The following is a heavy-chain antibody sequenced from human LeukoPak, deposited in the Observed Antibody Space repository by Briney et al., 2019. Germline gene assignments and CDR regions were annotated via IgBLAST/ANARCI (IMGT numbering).Heavy chain of an antibody. D-gene: IGHD3-22*01. Sequence: GGSLRLSRAASGFTFSNYAMSWVRQAPGKGLEWVSAISGSRVSTYYADPVKGRFTISRDNSRNMLYLQMNSLRAEDTAVYYCATRFDRSPFYFDYWGQGTLVTVSS. CDR1: GFTFSNYA. V-gene: IGHV3-23*01. CDR3: ATRFDRSPFYFDY. CDR2: ISGSRVST. J-gene: IGHJ4*02.